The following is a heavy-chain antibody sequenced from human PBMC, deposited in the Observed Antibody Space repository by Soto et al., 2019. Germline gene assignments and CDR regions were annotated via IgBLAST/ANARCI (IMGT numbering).Heavy chain of an antibody. D-gene: IGHD6-13*01. CDR1: GFTFSNYE. CDR3: ARRGYGSRWPNVYMDV. V-gene: IGHV3-64*01. Sequence: EAQLVESGGGLVQPGGSLSPSCAASGFTFSNYEMNWVRQAPGKGLEFVSGISNNGAHTDYAKSVKGRFTISRDNSENTLYLQMGSLRAEDMALYYCARRGYGSRWPNVYMDVWGKGTTVTVSS. J-gene: IGHJ6*03. CDR2: ISNNGAHT.